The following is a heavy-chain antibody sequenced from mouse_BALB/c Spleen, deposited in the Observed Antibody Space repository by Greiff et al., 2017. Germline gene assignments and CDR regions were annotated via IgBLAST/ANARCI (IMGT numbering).Heavy chain of an antibody. D-gene: IGHD2-1*01. CDR1: GFAFSSYD. Sequence: EVQRVESGGGLVKPGGSLKLSCAASGFAFSSYDMSWVRQTPEKRLEWVAYISSGGGSTYYPDTVKGRFTISRDNAKNTLYLQMSSLKSEDTAMYYCARHGKAMDYWGQGTSVTVSS. CDR2: ISSGGGST. J-gene: IGHJ4*01. V-gene: IGHV5-12-1*01. CDR3: ARHGKAMDY.